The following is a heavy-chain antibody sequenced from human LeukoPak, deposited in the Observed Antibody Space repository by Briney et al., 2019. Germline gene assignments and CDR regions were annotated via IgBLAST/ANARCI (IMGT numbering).Heavy chain of an antibody. Sequence: PSETLSLTCTVSGGSISSSSYYWGWIRQPPGKGLEWIGSIYYSGSTYYNPSLKSRVTISVDKSKNQFSLKLSSVTAADTAVYYCAREGSWYGSPSGIYYFDYWGQGTLVTVSS. CDR1: GGSISSSSYY. V-gene: IGHV4-39*07. J-gene: IGHJ4*02. CDR2: IYYSGST. CDR3: AREGSWYGSPSGIYYFDY. D-gene: IGHD6-13*01.